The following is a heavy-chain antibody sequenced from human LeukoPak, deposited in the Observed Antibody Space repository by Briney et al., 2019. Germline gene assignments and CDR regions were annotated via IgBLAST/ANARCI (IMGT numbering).Heavy chain of an antibody. J-gene: IGHJ4*02. Sequence: SVKVSCKPSGDTLSNYAISWVRQAPGPGLEWMGVIIPIYGTSNYAHKFQGRVTITTDESTGTVYLELNNLRSDDTAVYYCARNIGPSDVDYGSTGDHFDFWGQGTLVTVSS. D-gene: IGHD4-23*01. CDR1: GDTLSNYA. V-gene: IGHV1-69*05. CDR3: ARNIGPSDVDYGSTGDHFDF. CDR2: IIPIYGTS.